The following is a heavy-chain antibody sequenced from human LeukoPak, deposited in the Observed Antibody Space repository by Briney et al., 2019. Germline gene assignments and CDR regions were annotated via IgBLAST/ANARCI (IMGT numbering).Heavy chain of an antibody. V-gene: IGHV4-34*01. J-gene: IGHJ4*02. D-gene: IGHD2-8*01. CDR2: IYYSGST. CDR3: ARHSMRYSPEDY. Sequence: PSETLSLTCAVYGGSFSGYYWSWIRQPPGKGLEWIGSIYYSGSTYYNPSLKSRVTISVDTSKNQFSLKLSSVTAADTAVYYCARHSMRYSPEDYWGQGALVTVSS. CDR1: GGSFSGYY.